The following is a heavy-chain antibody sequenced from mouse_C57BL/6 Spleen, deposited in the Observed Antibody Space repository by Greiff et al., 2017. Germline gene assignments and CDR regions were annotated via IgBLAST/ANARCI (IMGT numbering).Heavy chain of an antibody. D-gene: IGHD2-4*01. CDR1: GYTFTSYG. CDR3: ARDYDYEENYAMDY. CDR2: IYPRSGNT. V-gene: IGHV1-81*01. J-gene: IGHJ4*01. Sequence: QVQLQQSGAELARPGASVKLSCKASGYTFTSYGISWVKQRTGQGLEWIGEIYPRSGNTYYNEKFKGKATLTADKSSSTAYMELRSLTSEDSAVYFCARDYDYEENYAMDYWGQGTSVTVSS.